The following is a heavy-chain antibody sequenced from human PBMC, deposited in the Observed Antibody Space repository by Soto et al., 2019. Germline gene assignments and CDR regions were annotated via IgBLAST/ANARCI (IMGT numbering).Heavy chain of an antibody. V-gene: IGHV4-30-4*01. Sequence: PSETLSLTCTVSGGSISSGDYYWSWIRQPPGKGLEWIGYIYYSGSTYYNPSLKSRVTISVDTSKNQFSLKLSSVTAADTAVYYCATATTDYGDYVGFDYWGQGTLVTVSS. CDR2: IYYSGST. D-gene: IGHD4-17*01. CDR3: ATATTDYGDYVGFDY. CDR1: GGSISSGDYY. J-gene: IGHJ4*02.